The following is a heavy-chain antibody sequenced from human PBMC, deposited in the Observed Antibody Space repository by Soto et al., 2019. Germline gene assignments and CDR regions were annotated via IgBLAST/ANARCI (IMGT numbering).Heavy chain of an antibody. CDR1: GGSFSGYY. CDR3: ASTKDYSSSLDY. V-gene: IGHV4-34*09. Sequence: SETLSLTCAVYGGSFSGYYWSWIRQPPGKGLEWIGEINHSGSTNYNPPLKSRITISVDTSKKHFSLKLSSVTAADTAVYYCASTKDYSSSLDYWGQGILVTVSS. D-gene: IGHD6-6*01. CDR2: INHSGST. J-gene: IGHJ4*02.